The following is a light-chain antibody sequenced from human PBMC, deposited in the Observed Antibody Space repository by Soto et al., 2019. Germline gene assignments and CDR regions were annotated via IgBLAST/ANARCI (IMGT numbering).Light chain of an antibody. CDR1: QSISSY. CDR2: AAS. J-gene: IGKJ4*01. CDR3: QQSSTTPLT. V-gene: IGKV1-39*01. Sequence: DIQMTQSPSSLSASVGDRVTITCRARQSISSYLNWYEQKPGKAPNLLIYAASTLQSGVPSRFSGSGSGTDFTLTIRSLQPEDFATYYCQQSSTTPLTFGGGTKVEIK.